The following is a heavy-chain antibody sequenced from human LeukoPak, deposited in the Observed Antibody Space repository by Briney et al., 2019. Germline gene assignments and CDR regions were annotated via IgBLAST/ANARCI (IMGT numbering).Heavy chain of an antibody. D-gene: IGHD2-21*02. Sequence: PGGSLRLSCEGSGFMFGNHGLIWVRQAPGKGLDWLSFIGPSGVTRLYANSVKGRFTISRDNAENSVFLQMNSLRVEDTAVYCCARVSPMTDGAFDLWGQGVMVTVSS. CDR2: IGPSGVTR. J-gene: IGHJ3*01. V-gene: IGHV3-48*04. CDR1: GFMFGNHG. CDR3: ARVSPMTDGAFDL.